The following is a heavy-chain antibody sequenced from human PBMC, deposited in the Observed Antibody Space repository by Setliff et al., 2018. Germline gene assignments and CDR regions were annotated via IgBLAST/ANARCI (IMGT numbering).Heavy chain of an antibody. CDR1: GGSISSSNYY. CDR3: ASNPFNSGPPYYFDY. J-gene: IGHJ4*02. D-gene: IGHD6-19*01. Sequence: LSLTCSVSGGSISSSNYYWGWIRQSPGKGLEWIGSINYRGSTYDNPSLKSRVTMSVDTSKSHFSLRLSSVTAADTAVYYCASNPFNSGPPYYFDYWGQGTLVTVSS. V-gene: IGHV4-39*02. CDR2: INYRGST.